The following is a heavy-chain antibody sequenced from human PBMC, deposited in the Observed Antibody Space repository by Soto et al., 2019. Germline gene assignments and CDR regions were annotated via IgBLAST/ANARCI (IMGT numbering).Heavy chain of an antibody. Sequence: QVQLVQSGADVKKPGSSVKVSCKASGGTFSTYSFSWLRQAPGQGLEWMGRIIPIPDMANYAQKFLGRVTITADKSTSTAYMELSSLRSEDTAVYYCARRVGVSSWYYFDYWGQGTLVTVSS. CDR1: GGTFSTYS. D-gene: IGHD1-26*01. CDR3: ARRVGVSSWYYFDY. V-gene: IGHV1-69*02. J-gene: IGHJ4*02. CDR2: IIPIPDMA.